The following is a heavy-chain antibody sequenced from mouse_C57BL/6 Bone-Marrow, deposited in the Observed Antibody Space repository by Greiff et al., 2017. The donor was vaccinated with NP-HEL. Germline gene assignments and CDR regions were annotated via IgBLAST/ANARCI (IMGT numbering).Heavy chain of an antibody. V-gene: IGHV1-76*01. CDR1: GYTFTDYY. CDR3: ARLGDGLYWYFDV. CDR2: IYPGSGNT. Sequence: QVQLQQSGAELVRPGASVKLSCKASGYTFTDYYINWVKQRPGQGLEWIARIYPGSGNTYYNEKFKGKATLTAEKSSSTAYMQLSSLTSEDSAVYFCARLGDGLYWYFDVWGTGTTVTVSS. J-gene: IGHJ1*03. D-gene: IGHD2-3*01.